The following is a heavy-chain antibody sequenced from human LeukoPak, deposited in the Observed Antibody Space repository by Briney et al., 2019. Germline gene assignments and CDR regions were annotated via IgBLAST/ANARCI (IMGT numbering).Heavy chain of an antibody. CDR3: ARESYSNYATYYYYYMDV. CDR1: GFTFSSYA. J-gene: IGHJ6*03. V-gene: IGHV3-23*01. CDR2: ISGSGGST. D-gene: IGHD4-11*01. Sequence: GGSLRLSCAASGFTFSSYAMSWVRQAPGKGLEWVSAISGSGGSTYYADSVKGRFTISRDNSKNTLYLQMNSLRAEDTAVYYCARESYSNYATYYYYYMDVWGKGTTVTVSS.